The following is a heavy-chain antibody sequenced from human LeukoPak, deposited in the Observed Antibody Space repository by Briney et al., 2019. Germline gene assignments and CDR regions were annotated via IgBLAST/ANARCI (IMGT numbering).Heavy chain of an antibody. J-gene: IGHJ1*01. D-gene: IGHD4-23*01. CDR1: GFTFSSYN. V-gene: IGHV3-21*01. CDR2: IRSSASYI. Sequence: GGSLRLSCAASGFTFSSYNMNWVRQAPGKGLEWVSSIRSSASYIHYADSVKGRFTISRDNAKSSLFLQMDSLRGEDTAVYYCATDGGNYGYFQHWGQGTLVTVSS. CDR3: ATDGGNYGYFQH.